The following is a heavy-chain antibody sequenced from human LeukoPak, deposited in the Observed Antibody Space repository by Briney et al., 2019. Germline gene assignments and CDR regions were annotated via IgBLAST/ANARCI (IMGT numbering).Heavy chain of an antibody. CDR2: IYTSGST. CDR1: GGSISSYY. CDR3: ARGIYDSSGYYYGPEAFDI. V-gene: IGHV4-4*07. J-gene: IGHJ3*02. D-gene: IGHD3-22*01. Sequence: SETLSLTCTVSGGSISSYYWSWIRQPAGKGLEWIGRIYTSGSTNYNPSLKSRVTTSVDTSKNQFSLKLSSVTAADTAVYYCARGIYDSSGYYYGPEAFDIWGQGTMVTVSS.